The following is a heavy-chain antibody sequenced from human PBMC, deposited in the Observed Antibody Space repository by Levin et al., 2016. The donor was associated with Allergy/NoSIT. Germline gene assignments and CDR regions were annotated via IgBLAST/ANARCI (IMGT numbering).Heavy chain of an antibody. CDR3: ASSVGAFYYYYYIDV. V-gene: IGHV4-39*01. CDR2: MYSSGTT. Sequence: SETLSLTCTVSGGSISSSTYYWGWIRQPPGKGLEWIGTMYSSGTTYYHPSLKSRVTISVDTSKNQFSLRLRSVTAADTAVYFCASSVGAFYYYYYIDVWGKGTTVTVSS. J-gene: IGHJ6*03. CDR1: GGSISSSTYY.